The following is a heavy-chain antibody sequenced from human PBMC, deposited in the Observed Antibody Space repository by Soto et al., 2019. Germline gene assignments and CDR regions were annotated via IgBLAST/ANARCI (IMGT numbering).Heavy chain of an antibody. J-gene: IGHJ4*02. V-gene: IGHV4-31*03. Sequence: PSETLSLTCTVSGGYISSGGYYWSWIRQHPGKGLEWIGYIYYSGSTYYNPSLKSRVTISVDTSKNQFSLKLSSVTAADTAVYYCARDYYGSGSPFAYWGQGTLVTVSS. D-gene: IGHD3-10*01. CDR2: IYYSGST. CDR3: ARDYYGSGSPFAY. CDR1: GGYISSGGYY.